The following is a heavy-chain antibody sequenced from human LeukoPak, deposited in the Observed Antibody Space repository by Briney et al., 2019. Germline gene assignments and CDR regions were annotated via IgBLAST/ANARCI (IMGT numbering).Heavy chain of an antibody. CDR3: ARHVDLSGAFDI. CDR1: GGSISSYY. Sequence: SETLSLTCTVSGGSISSYYWSWIRQPPGKGLEWIGYIYYSGSTNYNPSLKSRVTISVDTSKNQFSLKLSSVTAADTAVYYCARHVDLSGAFDIWGQGTMVTVSS. D-gene: IGHD3-10*01. CDR2: IYYSGST. V-gene: IGHV4-59*08. J-gene: IGHJ3*02.